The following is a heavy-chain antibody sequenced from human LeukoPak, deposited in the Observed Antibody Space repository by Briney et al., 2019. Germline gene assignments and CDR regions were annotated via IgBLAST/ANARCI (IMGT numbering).Heavy chain of an antibody. Sequence: GRSLRLSCAASGFTFSSYAMHWVRQAPGKGLEWVAVISYDGSNKYYADSVKGRFTISRDNSKNTLYLQMNSLRAEDTAVYYCARDIGRFGINAFDIWGQGTTVTVSS. J-gene: IGHJ3*02. CDR3: ARDIGRFGINAFDI. D-gene: IGHD3-10*01. CDR1: GFTFSSYA. CDR2: ISYDGSNK. V-gene: IGHV3-30-3*01.